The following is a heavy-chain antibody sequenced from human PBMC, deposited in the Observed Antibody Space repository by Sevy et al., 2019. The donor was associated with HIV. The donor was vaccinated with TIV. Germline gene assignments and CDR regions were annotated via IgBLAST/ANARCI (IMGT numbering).Heavy chain of an antibody. Sequence: GGSLSLSCTASGFTFSSYDMNWVRQAPGKGLEWVSKISSSGSSIYYADSVKGRLTISRDNAKNSRNLQMNSLRAEDTAVYYCTRNGGAFDNGFDPWGQGTLVTVSS. D-gene: IGHD2-8*01. CDR3: TRNGGAFDNGFDP. V-gene: IGHV3-48*03. CDR1: GFTFSSYD. J-gene: IGHJ5*02. CDR2: ISSSGSSI.